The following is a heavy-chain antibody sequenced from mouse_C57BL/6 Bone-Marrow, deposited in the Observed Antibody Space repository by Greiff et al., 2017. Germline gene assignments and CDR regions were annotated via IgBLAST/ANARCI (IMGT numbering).Heavy chain of an antibody. CDR1: GYTFTSYG. V-gene: IGHV1-81*01. J-gene: IGHJ4*01. D-gene: IGHD1-1*01. CDR2: IYPRSGNT. Sequence: QVQLQQSGAELARPGASVKLSCKASGYTFTSYGISWVKQRTGQGLEWIGEIYPRSGNTYYNEKFKGKATLAADKSSSTAYMELRSLTSEDSAVYFCASPGSSYFYYAMDYGGRGTSGTVSS. CDR3: ASPGSSYFYYAMDY.